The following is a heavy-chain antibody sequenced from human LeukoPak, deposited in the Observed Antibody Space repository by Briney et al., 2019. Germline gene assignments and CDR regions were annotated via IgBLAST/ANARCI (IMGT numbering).Heavy chain of an antibody. D-gene: IGHD1-14*01. CDR2: ISSSSTYI. J-gene: IGHJ4*02. V-gene: IGHV3-21*01. Sequence: GGSLRLSCAASGFTFSSFNMNWVRQAPGKGLEWVSSISSSSTYIYYADSVKGRFTISRDNAKNSLYLQMNSLRAEDTAVYYCARLITGPYYFDYWGQGTLVTVSS. CDR1: GFTFSSFN. CDR3: ARLITGPYYFDY.